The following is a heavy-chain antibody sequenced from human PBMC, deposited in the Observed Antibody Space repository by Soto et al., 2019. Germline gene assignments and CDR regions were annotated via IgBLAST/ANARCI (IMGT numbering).Heavy chain of an antibody. CDR3: ARVAWGTAMDDY. CDR2: INHSGST. CDR1: GGSFSGYY. J-gene: IGHJ4*02. D-gene: IGHD5-18*01. Sequence: QVQLQQWGAGLLKPSETLSLTCAVYGGSFSGYYWSWIRQPPGKGLEWIGEINHSGSTNYNPSLKSRVTISVDTSKNQFSLKLSSVTAADTAVYYCARVAWGTAMDDYWGRGTLVTVSS. V-gene: IGHV4-34*01.